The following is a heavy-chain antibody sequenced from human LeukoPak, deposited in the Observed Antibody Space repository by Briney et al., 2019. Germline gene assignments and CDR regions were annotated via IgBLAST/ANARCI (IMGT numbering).Heavy chain of an antibody. CDR3: AKDRSWSWDY. CDR2: MPYDRSDT. D-gene: IGHD6-13*01. Sequence: GGSLRLSCAASGFTFSNYAMHWVRQAPGKGLEWVAFMPYDRSDTYYADSVKGRFTISRDNSKNTLYLQMNSLRPEDSAIYYCAKDRSWSWDYWGQGTLVTVSS. CDR1: GFTFSNYA. V-gene: IGHV3-30*02. J-gene: IGHJ4*02.